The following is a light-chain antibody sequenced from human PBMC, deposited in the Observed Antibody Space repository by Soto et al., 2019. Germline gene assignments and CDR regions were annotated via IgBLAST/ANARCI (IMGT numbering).Light chain of an antibody. J-gene: IGKJ2*01. Sequence: DIQMTQSPSSLSASVGDRVTITCRASQTISNYLNWYQQKPGQAHKLPIYVASVLQTEVPSRFSGSGSGTDFTLIISSVPPDDFTSYYCHHSYTAPRTFGPGTKL. V-gene: IGKV1-39*01. CDR1: QTISNY. CDR2: VAS. CDR3: HHSYTAPRT.